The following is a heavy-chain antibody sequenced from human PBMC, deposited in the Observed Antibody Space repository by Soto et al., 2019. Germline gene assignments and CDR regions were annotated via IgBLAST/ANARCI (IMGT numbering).Heavy chain of an antibody. CDR2: ISGSGGST. D-gene: IGHD2-15*01. CDR1: GFTFSSYA. V-gene: IGHV3-23*01. CDR3: AKAQMARRYCSGGSCYPGKGWFDP. J-gene: IGHJ5*02. Sequence: PVGSLRLSCAASGFTFSSYAMSWVRQAPGKGLEWVSAISGSGGSTYYADSVKGRFTISRDNSKNTLYLQMNSLRAEDTAVYYCAKAQMARRYCSGGSCYPGKGWFDPWGQGTLVTVSS.